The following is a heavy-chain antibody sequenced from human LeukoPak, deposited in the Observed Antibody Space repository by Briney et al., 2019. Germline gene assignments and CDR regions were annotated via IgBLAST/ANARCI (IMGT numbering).Heavy chain of an antibody. CDR3: ARVDGSGSYSRFDP. V-gene: IGHV4-59*01. D-gene: IGHD3-10*01. CDR2: IYYSGST. J-gene: IGHJ5*02. Sequence: PSETLSLTCTVSGGSISSYYWTWIRQPPGKGLEWIGYIYYSGSTDYNPSLKSRVTISVDTSKNQFSLKLNSVTAADTAVYYCARVDGSGSYSRFDPWGQGTLVTVSS. CDR1: GGSISSYY.